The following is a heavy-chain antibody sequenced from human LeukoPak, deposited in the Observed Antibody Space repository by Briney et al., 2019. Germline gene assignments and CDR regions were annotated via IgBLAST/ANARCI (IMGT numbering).Heavy chain of an antibody. Sequence: GGSLRLSCAASGFTFSSYGMHWVRQAPGKGLEWVAVISYDGGNKYYADSVKGRFTISRDNSKNTLYLQMNSLRADDTAVYYCAIAYCGGDCYSGYYYYMDVWGKGTTVTISS. D-gene: IGHD2-21*02. J-gene: IGHJ6*03. CDR1: GFTFSSYG. CDR2: ISYDGGNK. CDR3: AIAYCGGDCYSGYYYYMDV. V-gene: IGHV3-30*03.